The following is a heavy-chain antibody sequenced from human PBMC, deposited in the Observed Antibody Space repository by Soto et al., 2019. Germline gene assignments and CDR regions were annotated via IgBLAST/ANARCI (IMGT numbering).Heavy chain of an antibody. CDR2: ISYDGSNK. Sequence: PGGSLRLSCAASGFTFSSYAMHWVRQAPGKGLEWVAVISYDGSNKYYADSVKGRFTISRDNSKNTLYLQMNSLRAEDTAVYYYARDLVQYEAYGMDVWGQGTTVTVSS. V-gene: IGHV3-30-3*01. J-gene: IGHJ6*02. D-gene: IGHD4-4*01. CDR1: GFTFSSYA. CDR3: ARDLVQYEAYGMDV.